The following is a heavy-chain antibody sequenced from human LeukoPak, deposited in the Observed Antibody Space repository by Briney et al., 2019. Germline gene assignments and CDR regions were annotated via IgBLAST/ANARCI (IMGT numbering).Heavy chain of an antibody. D-gene: IGHD4-17*01. J-gene: IGHJ6*02. V-gene: IGHV3-23*01. CDR3: ARGTYGDYNTYYYYGMDV. Sequence: GGSLRLSCAASGFTLSSYAMSWVRQAPGKGLEWVSVISGSGGSTYYADSVKGRFTISRDNSKNTLYLQMNSLRAEDTAVYYCARGTYGDYNTYYYYGMDVWGQGTTVTVSS. CDR2: ISGSGGST. CDR1: GFTLSSYA.